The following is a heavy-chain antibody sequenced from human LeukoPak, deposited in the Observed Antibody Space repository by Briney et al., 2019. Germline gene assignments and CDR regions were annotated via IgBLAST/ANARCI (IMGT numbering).Heavy chain of an antibody. J-gene: IGHJ5*02. D-gene: IGHD2-2*02. V-gene: IGHV1-2*02. CDR1: GYTFAGYY. CDR2: INPNSGDT. Sequence: ASVKVSCTASGYTFAGYYVHWVRQAPGQGLEWMGWINPNSGDTDYAQKFQGRVTMTRDTSIGTAYMEMSRLRSDDAAVYYCARAPYCDSSSCYTGSNWFDPWGQGTLVTVSS. CDR3: ARAPYCDSSSCYTGSNWFDP.